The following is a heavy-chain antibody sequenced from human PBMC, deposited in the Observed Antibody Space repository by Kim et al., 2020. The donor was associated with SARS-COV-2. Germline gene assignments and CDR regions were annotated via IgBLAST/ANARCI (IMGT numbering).Heavy chain of an antibody. Sequence: GSVKSRITINPDTSKNQFALQLNSVTPEDTAVYYCARDCVDGSGDDAFDIWGQGTMVTVSS. J-gene: IGHJ3*02. D-gene: IGHD7-27*01. V-gene: IGHV6-1*01. CDR3: ARDCVDGSGDDAFDI.